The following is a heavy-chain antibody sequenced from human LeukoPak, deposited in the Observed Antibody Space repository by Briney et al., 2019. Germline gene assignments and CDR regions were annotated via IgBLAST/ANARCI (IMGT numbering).Heavy chain of an antibody. J-gene: IGHJ4*02. D-gene: IGHD4-17*01. CDR2: IYYSGST. CDR3: ARLTTVTTLDY. Sequence: SETLSLTCTVPGGSISSGGYYWGWIRQHPGKGLEWIGYIYYSGSTYYNPSLKSRVTISVDTSKNQFSLKLSSVTAADTAVYYCARLTTVTTLDYWGQGTLVTVSS. CDR1: GGSISSGGYY. V-gene: IGHV4-31*03.